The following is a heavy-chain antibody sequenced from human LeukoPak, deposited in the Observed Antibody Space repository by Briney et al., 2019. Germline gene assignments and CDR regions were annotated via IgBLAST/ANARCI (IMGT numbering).Heavy chain of an antibody. V-gene: IGHV3-48*03. J-gene: IGHJ4*02. CDR3: ARTYETSGYYTPLLGY. D-gene: IGHD3-22*01. CDR1: GFTFSGYE. Sequence: GGSLRLSCAGSGFTFSGYEMNWVRQAPGKGLEWVSYISSSGSTIYYADSVEGRFTISRDNAKNSLYLQMNSLRDEDTAVYYCARTYETSGYYTPLLGYWGQGTLVTVSS. CDR2: ISSSGSTI.